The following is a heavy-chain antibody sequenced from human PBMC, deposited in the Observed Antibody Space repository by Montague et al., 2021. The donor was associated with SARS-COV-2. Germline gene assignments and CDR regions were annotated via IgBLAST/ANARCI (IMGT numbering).Heavy chain of an antibody. Sequence: SETLSLTCAAYGGSFNNYYWTWIRQAPGKGLEWIGEIDQGGATNYSPSLRSRLTLSVDTSKNQFSLKLRSVTAADTAVYFCARGQRQRVSVFGVLAGGPERKHYALDVWGQGTTVTVSS. J-gene: IGHJ6*02. CDR2: IDQGGAT. CDR1: GGSFNNYY. V-gene: IGHV4-34*01. CDR3: ARGQRQRVSVFGVLAGGPERKHYALDV. D-gene: IGHD3-3*01.